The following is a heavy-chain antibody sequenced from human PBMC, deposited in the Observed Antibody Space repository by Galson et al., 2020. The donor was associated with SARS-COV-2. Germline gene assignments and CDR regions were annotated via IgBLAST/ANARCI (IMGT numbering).Heavy chain of an antibody. CDR1: GYTFTSYY. Sequence: ASVKVSCKASGYTFTSYYMHWVRQAPGQGLEWMGIINPSGGSTSYAQKFQGRVTMTRDTSTSTVYMELSSLRSEDTAVYYCARDPGAETGTTRRYYYYGMDVWGQGTTVTVSS. V-gene: IGHV1-46*01. CDR2: INPSGGST. D-gene: IGHD1-7*01. J-gene: IGHJ6*02. CDR3: ARDPGAETGTTRRYYYYGMDV.